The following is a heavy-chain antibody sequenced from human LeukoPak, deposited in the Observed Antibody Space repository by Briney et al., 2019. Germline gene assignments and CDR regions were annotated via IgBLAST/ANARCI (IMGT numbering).Heavy chain of an antibody. V-gene: IGHV3-23*01. CDR1: GFTLRNYA. J-gene: IGHJ6*02. D-gene: IGHD6-13*01. CDR3: AKYSAAGNSNYYYGMDV. CDR2: ISGSGAST. Sequence: GGSLSLSCAASGFTLRNYAMSWVRQGPGEGLERVSAISGSGASTYYADPVKGRFTISSDHPKNTLYLQMYSLRAEDTAVYYCAKYSAAGNSNYYYGMDVWGQGTTVTVSS.